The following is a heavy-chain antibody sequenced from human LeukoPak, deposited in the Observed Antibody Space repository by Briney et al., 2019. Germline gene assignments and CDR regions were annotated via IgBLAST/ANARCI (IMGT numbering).Heavy chain of an antibody. D-gene: IGHD1-26*01. CDR2: IYYSGST. V-gene: IGHV4-30-4*08. Sequence: SQTLSLTCTVSSGSISSGDYYWSWIRQPPGKGLEWIGYIYYSGSTYYNPSLKSRVTISVDTSKNQFSLKLSSVTAADTAVYYCARTKYSVTSDDAFDIWRQGTVVTVSS. CDR3: ARTKYSVTSDDAFDI. J-gene: IGHJ3*02. CDR1: SGSISSGDYY.